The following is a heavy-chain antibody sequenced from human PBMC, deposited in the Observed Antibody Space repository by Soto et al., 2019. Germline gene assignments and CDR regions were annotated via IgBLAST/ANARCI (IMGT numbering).Heavy chain of an antibody. D-gene: IGHD2-21*01. J-gene: IGHJ4*01. CDR3: GRHWGG. V-gene: IGHV3-23*01. CDR2: IAATGDST. Sequence: EVQLLESGGGLVQPGGSLRLSCAASGFTFNTYDMSWVRQAPGTGLEWVSSIAATGDSTYYADSVRGRFTISRDNSKNTLFLQINTLRADDTAISYCGRHWGGWGHGTLVTVSS. CDR1: GFTFNTYD.